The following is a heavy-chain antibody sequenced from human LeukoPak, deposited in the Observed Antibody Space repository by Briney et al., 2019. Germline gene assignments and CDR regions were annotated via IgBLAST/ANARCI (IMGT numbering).Heavy chain of an antibody. CDR3: ARGATVVTPDYFDY. CDR2: IYSGGSI. V-gene: IGHV3-66*01. J-gene: IGHJ4*02. Sequence: GGSLRLSCAASGFTVSSNYMSWVRQAPGKGLEWVSVIYSGGSIYYADSVKGRFTISRDNSKNTLYLQMNSLRAEDTAVYYCARGATVVTPDYFDYWGQGTLVTVSS. CDR1: GFTVSSNY. D-gene: IGHD4-23*01.